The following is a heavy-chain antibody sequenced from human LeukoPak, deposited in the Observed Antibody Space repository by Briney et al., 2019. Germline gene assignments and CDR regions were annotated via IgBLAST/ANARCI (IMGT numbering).Heavy chain of an antibody. Sequence: GASVKVSCKASGYIFTSYGINWVRQAPGQGLEWIGWISADNGHTNLAQKFQGRVTMTRDTSTSTVYMELSSLRSEDTAVYYCARPHYDYVWGSYRHFDYWGQGTLVTVSS. CDR1: GYIFTSYG. J-gene: IGHJ4*02. CDR3: ARPHYDYVWGSYRHFDY. D-gene: IGHD3-16*02. V-gene: IGHV1-18*01. CDR2: ISADNGHT.